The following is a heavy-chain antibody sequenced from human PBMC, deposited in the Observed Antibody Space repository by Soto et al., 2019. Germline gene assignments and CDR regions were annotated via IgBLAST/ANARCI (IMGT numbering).Heavy chain of an antibody. V-gene: IGHV2-5*02. D-gene: IGHD2-15*01. CDR1: GFSLNTRGVS. Sequence: QITLKESGPTLVKPTQTLTLTCTFSGFSLNTRGVSVGWIRQPPGKALEWLALIYWDDDKRYSPSLKSRLTIPKHSSKSQAVLTMTNMDPVDTATYYCAHRYCSGGRCQDRGYWGQGTLVTVSS. J-gene: IGHJ4*02. CDR2: IYWDDDK. CDR3: AHRYCSGGRCQDRGY.